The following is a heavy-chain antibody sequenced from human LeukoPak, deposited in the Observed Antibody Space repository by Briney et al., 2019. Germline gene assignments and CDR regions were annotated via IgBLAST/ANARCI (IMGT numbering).Heavy chain of an antibody. D-gene: IGHD3-10*01. CDR3: ARAARITMVRGVNPSYYYYYYMDV. Sequence: GGSLRLSCAASGFTFSSYGMSWVRQAPGKGLEWVSSLSGSGGSTYYADSVKGRFTISRDNSKNTLYLQMNSLRAEDTAVYYCARAARITMVRGVNPSYYYYYYMDVWGKGTTVTVSS. J-gene: IGHJ6*03. CDR1: GFTFSSYG. CDR2: LSGSGGST. V-gene: IGHV3-23*01.